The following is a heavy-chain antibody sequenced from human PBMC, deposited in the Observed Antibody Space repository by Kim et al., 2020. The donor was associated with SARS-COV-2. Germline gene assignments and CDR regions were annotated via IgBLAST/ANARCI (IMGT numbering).Heavy chain of an antibody. D-gene: IGHD6-19*01. Sequence: ASVKVSCKASGYTFTSYDINWVRQATGQGLEWMGWMNPNSGNTGYAQKFQGRVTMTRNTSISTAYMELSSLRSEDTAVYYCATLAVAGPSYYYGMDVWGQGTTVTVSS. CDR1: GYTFTSYD. V-gene: IGHV1-8*01. J-gene: IGHJ6*02. CDR2: MNPNSGNT. CDR3: ATLAVAGPSYYYGMDV.